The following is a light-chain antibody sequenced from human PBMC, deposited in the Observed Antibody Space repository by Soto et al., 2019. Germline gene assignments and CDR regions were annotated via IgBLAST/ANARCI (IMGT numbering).Light chain of an antibody. Sequence: DIQMTQSPSSLSASVGDRVTITCQASHDITSYLNWYQHKPGAAPKVLIYAATYLQNGVPSRFSGTGSGADFTLTISSLQPEDFATYYCQQNFNFPRTFGQGTKVDIK. CDR2: AAT. CDR3: QQNFNFPRT. J-gene: IGKJ1*01. V-gene: IGKV1-39*01. CDR1: HDITSY.